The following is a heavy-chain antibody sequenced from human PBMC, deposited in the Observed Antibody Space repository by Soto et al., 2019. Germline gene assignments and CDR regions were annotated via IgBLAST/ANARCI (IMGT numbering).Heavy chain of an antibody. CDR3: AKVVPAANDYYYYGMDV. D-gene: IGHD2-2*01. Sequence: SVKVSCKASAATFSSYALSWVRQAPGQGLEWMGGILPIFGTANYAQKFQGRVTITADKSTSTAYMELSSLRSEDTAVYYCAKVVPAANDYYYYGMDVWGQGTTVTVSS. CDR1: AATFSSYA. J-gene: IGHJ6*02. V-gene: IGHV1-69*06. CDR2: ILPIFGTA.